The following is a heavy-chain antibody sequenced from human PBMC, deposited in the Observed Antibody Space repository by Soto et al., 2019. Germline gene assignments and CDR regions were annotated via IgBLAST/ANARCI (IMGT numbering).Heavy chain of an antibody. V-gene: IGHV3-23*01. J-gene: IGHJ4*02. D-gene: IGHD2-15*01. CDR1: GFTFSSYA. Sequence: RRLSCAASGFTFSSYAMSWVRQAPGKGLEWVSAISGSGGSTYYADSVKGRFTISRDNSKNTLYLQMNSLRAEDTAVYYCAKVGGGYFSFDYWGQGTLVTVSS. CDR2: ISGSGGST. CDR3: AKVGGGYFSFDY.